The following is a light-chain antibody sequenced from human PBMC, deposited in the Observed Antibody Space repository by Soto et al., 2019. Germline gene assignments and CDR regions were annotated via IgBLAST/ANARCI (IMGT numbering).Light chain of an antibody. V-gene: IGKV1-39*01. J-gene: IGKJ3*01. CDR3: QQSYSLLG. CDR1: RGINTY. CDR2: GAS. Sequence: DIQMTQSPSSLSASLGDRVTITCRASRGINTYLNWYQQKPGKAPNLLIYGASSFQSGVPLRFNGSGSGTDFTLTISSLRPEDFATYYCQQSYSLLGFGPGTKVDL.